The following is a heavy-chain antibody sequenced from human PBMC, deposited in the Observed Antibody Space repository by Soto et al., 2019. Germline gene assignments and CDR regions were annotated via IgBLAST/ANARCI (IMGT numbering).Heavy chain of an antibody. CDR2: INSDESTT. V-gene: IGHV3-74*01. Sequence: GGSLRLSCAASGFSFSSYWMHWRRPALGKGLVWVSRINSDESTTGYADSVKGRFTISRDNAKNTLYLQVNSLRVEDTAVYYCARGAVVGSLSFDYWGQGTLVTVSS. CDR1: GFSFSSYW. D-gene: IGHD6-13*01. CDR3: ARGAVVGSLSFDY. J-gene: IGHJ4*02.